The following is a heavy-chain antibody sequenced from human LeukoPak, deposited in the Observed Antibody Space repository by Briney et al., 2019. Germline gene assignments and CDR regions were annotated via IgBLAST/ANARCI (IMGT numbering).Heavy chain of an antibody. D-gene: IGHD3-3*01. CDR3: ARVNFWSGYYDPSSDWFDP. V-gene: IGHV4-61*02. CDR2: IYTSGST. CDR1: GGSISSGSYY. J-gene: IGHJ5*02. Sequence: PSETLSLTCTVSGGSISSGSYYWSWIRQPAGKGLEWIGRIYTSGSTNYNPSLKSRVTISVDTSKNQFSLKLSSVTAADTAVYYCARVNFWSGYYDPSSDWFDPWGQGTLVTVSS.